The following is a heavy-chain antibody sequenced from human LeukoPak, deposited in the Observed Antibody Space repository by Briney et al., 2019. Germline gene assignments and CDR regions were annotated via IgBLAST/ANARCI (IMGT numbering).Heavy chain of an antibody. CDR2: INPDGSDR. CDR1: GFSFSNYW. V-gene: IGHV3-7*01. J-gene: IGHJ4*02. CDR3: ASGHFDWLL. Sequence: GGSLRLSCEASGFSFSNYWMSWVRQAPGRGLEWVANINPDGSDRRYMDPVNGRFTISRDNARNSLYLQMTYLRVEDTAVYYCASGHFDWLLGGQGALVTVSS. D-gene: IGHD3-9*01.